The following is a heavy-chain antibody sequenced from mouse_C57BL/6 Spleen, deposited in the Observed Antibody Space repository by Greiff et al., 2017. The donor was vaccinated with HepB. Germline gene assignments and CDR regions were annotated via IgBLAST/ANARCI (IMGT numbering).Heavy chain of an antibody. D-gene: IGHD1-1*01. V-gene: IGHV1-80*01. CDR3: ARDYYGSSHWYFDV. CDR1: GYAFSSYW. CDR2: IYPGDGDT. J-gene: IGHJ1*03. Sequence: QVQLQQSGAELVKPGASVKISCIASGYAFSSYWMNWVKQRPGKGLEWIGQIYPGDGDTNYNGKFKGKATLTADKSSSTAYMQLSSLTSEDSAVYFCARDYYGSSHWYFDVWGTGTTVTVSS.